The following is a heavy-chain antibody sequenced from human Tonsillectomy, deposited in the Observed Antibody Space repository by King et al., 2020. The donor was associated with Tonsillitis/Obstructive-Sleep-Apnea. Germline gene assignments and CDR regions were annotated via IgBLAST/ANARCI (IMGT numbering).Heavy chain of an antibody. D-gene: IGHD2-2*01. CDR3: GTNAGDYYYYMDV. CDR1: GVSFSGYY. J-gene: IGHJ6*03. CDR2: INHIGST. Sequence: VQLQQWGAGLLKPSETLSLTCGVYGVSFSGYYWSCIRQPPGKGLEWIGEINHIGSTDYNSSLKSRVTISRDTSKNPFSLRLTSVTAADTAVYYCGTNAGDYYYYMDVWGKGTTVTVSS. V-gene: IGHV4-34*01.